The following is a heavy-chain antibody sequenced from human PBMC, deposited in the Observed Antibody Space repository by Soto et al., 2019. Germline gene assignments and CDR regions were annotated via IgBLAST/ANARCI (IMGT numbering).Heavy chain of an antibody. V-gene: IGHV2-5*02. Sequence: QITLKESGPTLVRPAQTLTLTCGFSGFSLSSYGMGVAWIRQPPGKALEWLALIYWDDDKLYSPSLKDRLVISKDTSSNQVVLTISNMDPGDTATYFCAHAGDYDLLTFDHWGPGTLVTVSS. CDR1: GFSLSSYGMG. J-gene: IGHJ4*02. CDR2: IYWDDDK. D-gene: IGHD4-17*01. CDR3: AHAGDYDLLTFDH.